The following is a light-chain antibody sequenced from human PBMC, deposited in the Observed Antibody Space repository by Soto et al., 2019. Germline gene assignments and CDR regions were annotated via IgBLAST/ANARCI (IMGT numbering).Light chain of an antibody. V-gene: IGKV1-6*02. CDR2: DAV. CDR3: LQDYNYPRT. CDR1: QGIRSD. Sequence: AIQLTQSPSSLSASVGDRVTITCRASQGIRSDVAWYQQKPGKAPKLLIYDAVTLQNGVPSRFSGGGSGSAFTLTISSLQTEDFATYYCLQDYNYPRTFGPGTKVDI. J-gene: IGKJ3*01.